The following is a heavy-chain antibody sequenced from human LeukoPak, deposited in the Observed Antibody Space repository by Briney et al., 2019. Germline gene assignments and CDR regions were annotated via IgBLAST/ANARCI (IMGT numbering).Heavy chain of an antibody. D-gene: IGHD5-12*01. CDR2: INHSGST. Sequence: SETLSLTRAVYGGSFSGYYWSWIRQPPGKGLEWIGEINHSGSTNYNPSLKSRVTISVDTSKNQFSLKLSSVTAADTAVYYCARGGYSGTNAFDIWGQGTMVTVSS. J-gene: IGHJ3*02. CDR1: GGSFSGYY. CDR3: ARGGYSGTNAFDI. V-gene: IGHV4-34*01.